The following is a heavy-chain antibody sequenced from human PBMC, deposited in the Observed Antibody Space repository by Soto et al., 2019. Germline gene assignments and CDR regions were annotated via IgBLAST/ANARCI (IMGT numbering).Heavy chain of an antibody. CDR3: ARGVIVVVPAAMGYYYYGMDV. CDR2: INHSAST. Sequence: SETLSLTCTVYGGSFSGYYWSWIRQPPGKGLEWIGEINHSASTNYNPSLKSRVTISVDTSKNQFSLTRSSVTAADTAVYYCARGVIVVVPAAMGYYYYGMDVWGQGTTVTVSS. J-gene: IGHJ6*02. V-gene: IGHV4-34*01. CDR1: GGSFSGYY. D-gene: IGHD2-2*01.